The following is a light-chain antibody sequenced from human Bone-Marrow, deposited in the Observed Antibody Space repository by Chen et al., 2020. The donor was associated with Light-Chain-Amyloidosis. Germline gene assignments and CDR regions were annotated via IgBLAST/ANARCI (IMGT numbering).Light chain of an antibody. J-gene: IGLJ3*02. CDR2: EDD. V-gene: IGLV6-57*01. Sequence: NFMLTQPHSVSESPGKTVIISCTRSSGSIATTYVQWYQQRPGRSPTTVIYEDDQRPSGVPDRFSGYIDRSSNAASLTISEMKTEDEAGYYCQSYQGSSQGVFGGGTKLTGL. CDR1: SGSIATTY. CDR3: QSYQGSSQGV.